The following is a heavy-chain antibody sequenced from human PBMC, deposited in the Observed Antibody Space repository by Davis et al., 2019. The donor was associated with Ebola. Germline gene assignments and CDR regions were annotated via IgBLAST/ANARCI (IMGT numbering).Heavy chain of an antibody. Sequence: PGGSLRLSCAASGFTFSSYAMSWVRQAPGKGLEWVSAISGSGGSTYYADSVKGRFTISRDNSKNTLYLQMNSLRAEDTAVYYCAKDGRTLDYGDYWEGHYGMDVWGQGTTVTVSS. CDR2: ISGSGGST. V-gene: IGHV3-23*01. CDR1: GFTFSSYA. D-gene: IGHD4-17*01. CDR3: AKDGRTLDYGDYWEGHYGMDV. J-gene: IGHJ6*02.